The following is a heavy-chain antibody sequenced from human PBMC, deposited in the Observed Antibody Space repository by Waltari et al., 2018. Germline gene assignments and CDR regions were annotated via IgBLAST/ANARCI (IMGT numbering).Heavy chain of an antibody. V-gene: IGHV1-2*06. CDR3: ARESAFSTSWYPGFDP. D-gene: IGHD2-2*01. CDR1: GYTLTSPS. CDR2: INPNSGDT. Sequence: QVQLLQSGAEVKKPGASVRVSCKASGYTLTSPSTLWVRQAPGQGLEWMGRINPNSGDTNYARKFQDRVTMTRDTSVNTAYMVVGRLTSDDTAVYFCARESAFSTSWYPGFDPWGQGTLVTVAS. J-gene: IGHJ5*02.